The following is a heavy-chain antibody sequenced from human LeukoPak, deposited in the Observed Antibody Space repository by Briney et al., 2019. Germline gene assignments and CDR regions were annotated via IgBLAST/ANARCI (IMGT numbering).Heavy chain of an antibody. CDR3: ARVRGYCSGGSCYLFDY. Sequence: SETLSLTCAVYGGSFSGYYWSWIRQPPGKGLEWIGEINHSGSTNYNPSLKSRVTISVDTSKNQFSLKLSSVTAADTAVYYCARVRGYCSGGSCYLFDYWGQGTLVTVSS. D-gene: IGHD2-15*01. CDR1: GGSFSGYY. V-gene: IGHV4-34*01. CDR2: INHSGST. J-gene: IGHJ4*02.